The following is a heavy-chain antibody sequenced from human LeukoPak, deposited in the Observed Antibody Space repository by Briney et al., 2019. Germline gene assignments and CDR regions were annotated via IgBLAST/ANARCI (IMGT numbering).Heavy chain of an antibody. CDR2: ISSSGSTI. CDR1: GFTFSSYE. Sequence: PGGSLRLSCAASGFTFSSYEMNWVRQAPGKGLEWVSYISSSGSTIYYADSVKGRFTISRDNAKNSLYLQMNSLRAEDTAVYYCARDCPYCGSDFHDAFDIWGQGTMVTVSS. V-gene: IGHV3-48*03. CDR3: ARDCPYCGSDFHDAFDI. D-gene: IGHD2-21*02. J-gene: IGHJ3*02.